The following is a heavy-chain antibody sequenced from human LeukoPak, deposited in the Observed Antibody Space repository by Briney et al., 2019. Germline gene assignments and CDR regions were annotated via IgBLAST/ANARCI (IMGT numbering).Heavy chain of an antibody. CDR1: GGTFSSYA. CDR2: IIPILGIA. CDR3: ARANYYGSGSYDDGMDV. Sequence: SVKVSCKASGGTFSSYAISWVRQAPGQGLEWMGRIIPILGIANYAQKFQGRVTIIADKSTSTAYMELSSLRSEDTAVYYCARANYYGSGSYDDGMDVWGQGTTVTVS. J-gene: IGHJ6*02. V-gene: IGHV1-69*04. D-gene: IGHD3-10*01.